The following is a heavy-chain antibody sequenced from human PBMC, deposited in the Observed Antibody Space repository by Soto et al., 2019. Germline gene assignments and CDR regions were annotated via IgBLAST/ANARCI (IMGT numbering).Heavy chain of an antibody. D-gene: IGHD3-10*01. CDR1: SGSVSSNNW. Sequence: SETLSLTCAVSSGSVSSNNWWTWVRQPPGKGLEWIGEIYHSGSTNYNPSLRSRVTISMDKSRNQFSLNVNSVTAADTAVYYCARVYLGPFDDWGQGTRVTVAS. CDR2: IYHSGST. V-gene: IGHV4-4*02. CDR3: ARVYLGPFDD. J-gene: IGHJ4*02.